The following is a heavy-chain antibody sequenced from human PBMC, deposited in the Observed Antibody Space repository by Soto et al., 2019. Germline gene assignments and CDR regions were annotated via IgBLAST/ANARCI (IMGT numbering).Heavy chain of an antibody. V-gene: IGHV3-48*02. Sequence: GGSLSLPGPASGFTFRGFSMNWFRRAPGKGLEWVSYISSSSSTIYYADSVKGRFTISRDNAKNSLYLQMNSLRDEDTAVYYCARGQSIAARPIWFDPWGQGTLVTVSS. CDR1: GFTFRGFS. J-gene: IGHJ5*02. D-gene: IGHD6-6*01. CDR2: ISSSSSTI. CDR3: ARGQSIAARPIWFDP.